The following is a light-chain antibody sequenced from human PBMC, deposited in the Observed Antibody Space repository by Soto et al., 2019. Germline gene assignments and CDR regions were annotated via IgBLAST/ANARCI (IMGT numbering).Light chain of an antibody. CDR2: KVS. Sequence: DVVMTQSPLSLPVTLGQPASISCRSSQSLAYSDGNTYLNWFQQRPGQSPRRLIYKVSNRDSGVPDRFSGSGSGTYITLKISRLEAEDVGVYYCMQGTHWPPYTFGQGTKLEIK. CDR1: QSLAYSDGNTY. CDR3: MQGTHWPPYT. V-gene: IGKV2-30*01. J-gene: IGKJ2*01.